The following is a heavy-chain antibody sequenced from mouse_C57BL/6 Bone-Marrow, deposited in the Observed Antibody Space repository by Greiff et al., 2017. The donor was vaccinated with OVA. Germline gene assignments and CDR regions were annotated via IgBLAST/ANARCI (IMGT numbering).Heavy chain of an antibody. V-gene: IGHV14-4*01. Sequence: VQLQQSGAELVRPGASVKLSCTASGFNFKDDYMHWVKQRPEQGLEWIGWIDPENGDTEYASKFQGKATITADTSSNTAYLQLSSLTSEDTAVYYCTTDGYWSWFAYWGQGTLVTVSA. J-gene: IGHJ3*01. CDR1: GFNFKDDY. D-gene: IGHD2-3*01. CDR3: TTDGYWSWFAY. CDR2: IDPENGDT.